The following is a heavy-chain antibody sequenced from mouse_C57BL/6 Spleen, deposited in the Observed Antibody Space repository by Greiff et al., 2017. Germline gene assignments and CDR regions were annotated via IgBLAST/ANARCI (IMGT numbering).Heavy chain of an antibody. CDR2: IDPENGDT. J-gene: IGHJ3*01. CDR3: TTEADYYYGSSQSWFAY. V-gene: IGHV14-4*01. D-gene: IGHD1-1*01. Sequence: EVKLVESGAELVRPGASVTLSCPASGFNIKDDYMHWVKPRPEQGLEWIGWIDPENGDTEYASKFQGKATITADTSSNTAYLQLSSLTSEDTAVYYCTTEADYYYGSSQSWFAYWGQGTLVTVSA. CDR1: GFNIKDDY.